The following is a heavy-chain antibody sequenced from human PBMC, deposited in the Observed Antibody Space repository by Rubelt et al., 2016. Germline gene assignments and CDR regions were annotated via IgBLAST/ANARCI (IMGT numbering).Heavy chain of an antibody. Sequence: EVQLVESGGGLVQPGRSLRLSCAASGFTFSKYSMNCVRQAPGKGLEWVSYITSSIDTLFYAVPVRGRFTTPRYNAKNSLYLQMKGLRAEGTALYDCASAVLDYWGQGTLVIVSS. CDR2: ITSSIDTL. CDR3: ASAVLDY. V-gene: IGHV3-48*01. J-gene: IGHJ4*02. CDR1: GFTFSKYS.